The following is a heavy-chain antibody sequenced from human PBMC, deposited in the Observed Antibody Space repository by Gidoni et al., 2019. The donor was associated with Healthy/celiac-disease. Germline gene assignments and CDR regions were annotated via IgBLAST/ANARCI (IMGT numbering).Heavy chain of an antibody. CDR1: GFTFSSYS. D-gene: IGHD4-17*01. CDR3: ARGGLGGDYVGGSY. V-gene: IGHV3-48*02. J-gene: IGHJ4*02. Sequence: EVQLVESGGGLVQPGGSLRLSCAASGFTFSSYSMNWVRQAPGKGLEWVSYISSSSSTIYYADSVKGRFTISRDNAKNSLYLQMNSLGDEDTAVYYCARGGLGGDYVGGSYWGQGTLVTVSS. CDR2: ISSSSSTI.